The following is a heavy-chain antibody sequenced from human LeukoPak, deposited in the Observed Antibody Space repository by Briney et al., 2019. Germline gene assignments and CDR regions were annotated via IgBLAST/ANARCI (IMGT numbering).Heavy chain of an antibody. Sequence: GGSLRLSCTASGFTFGDYPITWVRQAPGKGLEWAGFIRNKTYGGTTEYAASVKGRFTISRDDSKSIAYLQMNSLKTEDTAVYYCTRDRSHDYWGPGTLVTVSP. D-gene: IGHD6-13*01. CDR3: TRDRSHDY. CDR2: IRNKTYGGTT. V-gene: IGHV3-49*04. J-gene: IGHJ4*02. CDR1: GFTFGDYP.